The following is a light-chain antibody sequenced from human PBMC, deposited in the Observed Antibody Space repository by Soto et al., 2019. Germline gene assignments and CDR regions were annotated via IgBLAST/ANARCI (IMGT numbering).Light chain of an antibody. CDR3: SSYTTSPLSYV. Sequence: QSVLTQPASVSGSPGQSITISCTGTSSGVGGYNYVSWYQQHPGKVPRLMIYDVSNRPSGVSNRFSGSKSGNTASLTISGLQAEDEADYYCSSYTTSPLSYVFGTGTKVTVL. CDR2: DVS. V-gene: IGLV2-14*01. J-gene: IGLJ1*01. CDR1: SSGVGGYNY.